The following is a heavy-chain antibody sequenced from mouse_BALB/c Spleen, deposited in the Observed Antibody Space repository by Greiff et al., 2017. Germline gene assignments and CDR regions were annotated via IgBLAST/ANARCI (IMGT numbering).Heavy chain of an antibody. D-gene: IGHD4-1*01. CDR2: IWAGGST. V-gene: IGHV2-9*02. Sequence: VKLQESGPGLVAPSQSLSITCTVSGFSLTSFGVHWVRQPPGKGLEWLGVIWAGGSTNYNSALMSRLSISKDNSKSQVFLKMNSPQTDDTAMYYCASLTGTFYYAMDYWGQGTSVTVSS. CDR3: ASLTGTFYYAMDY. CDR1: GFSLTSFG. J-gene: IGHJ4*01.